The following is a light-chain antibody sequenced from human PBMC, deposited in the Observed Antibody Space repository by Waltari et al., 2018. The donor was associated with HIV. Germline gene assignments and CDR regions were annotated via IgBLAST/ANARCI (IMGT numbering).Light chain of an antibody. CDR3: CSYAGRSTWV. J-gene: IGLJ3*02. CDR2: EVS. Sequence: QSALTQPASVSGSPGQSITISCTGTSSDVGSYNLVPWYQQHPGKAPKLMIYEVSKRPSGVSNVFSGSNLGNTSSLTISVLRAEDEAYYYCCSYAGRSTWVFGGGTKLTVL. V-gene: IGLV2-23*02. CDR1: SSDVGSYNL.